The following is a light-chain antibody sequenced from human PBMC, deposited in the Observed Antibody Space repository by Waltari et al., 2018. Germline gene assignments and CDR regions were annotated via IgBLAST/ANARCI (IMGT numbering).Light chain of an antibody. V-gene: IGLV1-44*01. CDR3: AAWDDSRNIWV. J-gene: IGLJ3*02. CDR2: TIV. CDR1: SSNIRTNS. Sequence: QSVLTQPPSASGTPGQRVTLSCSGGSSNIRTNSVNWYQQLPGTAPKLLIFTIVHRPSGVPDRFSASKSGTSASLAISGLQSEDEADYYCAAWDDSRNIWVFGGGTKLTVL.